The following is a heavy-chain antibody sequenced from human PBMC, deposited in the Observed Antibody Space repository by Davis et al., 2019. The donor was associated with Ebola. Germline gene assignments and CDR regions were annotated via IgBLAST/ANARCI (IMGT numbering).Heavy chain of an antibody. CDR1: GFTFGDYA. V-gene: IGHV3-15*07. J-gene: IGHJ3*02. Sequence: GESLKISCTASGFTFGDYAMNWVRQAPGKGLEWVGRIKSKTDGGTTDYAAPVKGRFTISRDDSKNTLYLQMNSLKTEDTAVYYCTTDAIPTADYYDSSGYSGNGRLGAFDIWGQGTMVTVSS. D-gene: IGHD3-22*01. CDR2: IKSKTDGGTT. CDR3: TTDAIPTADYYDSSGYSGNGRLGAFDI.